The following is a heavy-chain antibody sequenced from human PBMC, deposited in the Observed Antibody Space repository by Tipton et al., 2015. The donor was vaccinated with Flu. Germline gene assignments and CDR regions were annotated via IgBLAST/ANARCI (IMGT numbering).Heavy chain of an antibody. V-gene: IGHV3-30*04. CDR1: GFTFSNHA. D-gene: IGHD3-10*01. CDR3: GRVMYYYGAGNYQTVDY. CDR2: ISYDGSYK. J-gene: IGHJ4*02. Sequence: QVQLVQSGGGVVQPGESLRLSCAATGFTFSNHAMHWVRQAPGKGLEWVTFISYDGSYKYYVDSVKGRFTISRDNSKNTLYLQMNSLRAEDTAVYYCGRVMYYYGAGNYQTVDYWGQGTLVNVSS.